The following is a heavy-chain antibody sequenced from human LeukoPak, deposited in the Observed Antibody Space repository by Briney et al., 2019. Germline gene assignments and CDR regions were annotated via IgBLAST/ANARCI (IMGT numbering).Heavy chain of an antibody. CDR1: GGSFGGYY. Sequence: SETLSLTCAVYGGSFGGYYWSWIRQPPGKGLEWIGEINHSGSTKYNPSLKSRVTISVDTSKNHFSLSLSSVTAADTAVYYCARGQWLAPTGDYWGQGTLVTVSS. CDR3: ARGQWLAPTGDY. D-gene: IGHD6-19*01. V-gene: IGHV4-34*01. J-gene: IGHJ4*02. CDR2: INHSGST.